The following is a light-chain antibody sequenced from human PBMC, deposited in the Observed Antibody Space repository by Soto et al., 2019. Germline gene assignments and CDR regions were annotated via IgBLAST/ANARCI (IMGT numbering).Light chain of an antibody. Sequence: QSALTQPPSASGSPGQSVTISCTGTSTDVGGYNYISWYQHHPGKGPKLIIYEVSERPSGVPDRFSGSKSGNTASLTVSGLQAEDEADSYCSSYAGSNNRGVFGSGTKVTVL. CDR1: STDVGGYNY. V-gene: IGLV2-8*01. CDR2: EVS. J-gene: IGLJ1*01. CDR3: SSYAGSNNRGV.